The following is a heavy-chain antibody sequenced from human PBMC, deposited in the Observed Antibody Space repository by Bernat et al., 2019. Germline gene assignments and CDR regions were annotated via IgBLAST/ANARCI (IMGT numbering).Heavy chain of an antibody. CDR1: GFTFSGHW. D-gene: IGHD3-3*01. V-gene: IGHV3-7*03. J-gene: IGHJ4*02. CDR3: ARDHPIPGLLYDS. Sequence: EVQLVESGGGLVQPGGSLRLPCAASGFTFSGHWMSWVGQALGQGLEWVANINQGGGEKYYVDSVKGRFTISSDNAKNSQYLQMNGLRADDTSWYYGARDHPIPGLLYDSWGQGTLVTVSS. CDR2: INQGGGEK.